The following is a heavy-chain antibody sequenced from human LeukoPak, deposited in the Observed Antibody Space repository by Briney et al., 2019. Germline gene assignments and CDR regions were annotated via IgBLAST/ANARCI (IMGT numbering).Heavy chain of an antibody. V-gene: IGHV1-69*05. J-gene: IGHJ3*02. CDR1: GGTFSINA. CDR2: IIPMSETP. CDR3: ARDKNSGECVSNSCYGVWPLDI. Sequence: SVKVSCKASGGTFSINAITWVRQAPGQGLEWMRGIIPMSETPKYTQKFQGRVTIATDESTNTAYMELSSLRSEDTAVYYCARDKNSGECVSNSCYGVWPLDIWGQGTMVTVSS. D-gene: IGHD2-2*01.